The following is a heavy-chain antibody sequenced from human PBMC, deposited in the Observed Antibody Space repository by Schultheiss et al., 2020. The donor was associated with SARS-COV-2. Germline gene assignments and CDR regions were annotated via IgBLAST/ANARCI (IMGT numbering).Heavy chain of an antibody. CDR1: GFSFSTYV. CDR2: ISYDGSNK. CDR3: AVGLRFLEWSAVAPPDS. Sequence: GESLKISCAASGFSFSTYVMNWVRQAPGKGLEWVAVISYDGSNKYYADSVKGRFTISRDNSKNTLYLQMNSLRAEETAVYYCAVGLRFLEWSAVAPPDSWGQGTLVTVSS. D-gene: IGHD3-3*01. V-gene: IGHV3-30*01. J-gene: IGHJ4*02.